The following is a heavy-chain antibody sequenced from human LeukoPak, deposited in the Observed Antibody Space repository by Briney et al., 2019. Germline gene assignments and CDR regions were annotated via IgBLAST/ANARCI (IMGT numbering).Heavy chain of an antibody. CDR1: GFTFSSYW. J-gene: IGHJ3*02. V-gene: IGHV3-7*01. CDR3: ARQAYGSRFDAFDI. CDR2: IKQDGSEK. Sequence: GGSLRLSCAASGFTFSSYWMSWVRQAPGKGLEWVANIKQDGSEKYYVDSVKGRFTISRDNAKNSLYLQMNSLRAEDTAVYYCARQAYGSRFDAFDIWGQGTMVTVSS. D-gene: IGHD3-22*01.